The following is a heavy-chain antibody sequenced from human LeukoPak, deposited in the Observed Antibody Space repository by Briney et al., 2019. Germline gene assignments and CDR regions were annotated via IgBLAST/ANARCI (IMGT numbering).Heavy chain of an antibody. Sequence: GGSLRLSCAASGFTFNSYGMHWVRQAPGKGLEWVAFIRYDGNKKYYADSVKGRFTISRDNSKNTLYLQMNSLRSEDTAVYYCAREIRFGGYDYWGQGTLVTVSS. J-gene: IGHJ4*02. CDR1: GFTFNSYG. V-gene: IGHV3-30*02. CDR2: IRYDGNKK. CDR3: AREIRFGGYDY. D-gene: IGHD3-10*01.